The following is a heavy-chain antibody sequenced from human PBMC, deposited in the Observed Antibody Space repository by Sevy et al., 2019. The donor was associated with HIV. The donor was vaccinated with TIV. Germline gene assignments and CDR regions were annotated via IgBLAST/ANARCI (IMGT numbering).Heavy chain of an antibody. V-gene: IGHV5-51*01. J-gene: IGHJ6*02. Sequence: GESLKISCKGSGYSFTNYWIGWVRQMPGKGLEWMGIIYPGDSDTRYSPSLQGQATISADRSISTAYLQWSSLKASDTAMYYCARLEPRGNHFYGMDVWGQGTTVTVSS. CDR1: GYSFTNYW. CDR3: ARLEPRGNHFYGMDV. CDR2: IYPGDSDT. D-gene: IGHD1-1*01.